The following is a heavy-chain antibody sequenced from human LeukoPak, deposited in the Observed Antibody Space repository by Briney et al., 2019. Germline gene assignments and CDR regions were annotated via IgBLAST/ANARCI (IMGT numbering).Heavy chain of an antibody. V-gene: IGHV1-24*01. Sequence: ASVKVSCKVSGYTLTELSMHWVRQAPGKGLEWMGGFDPEDGETIYAQKFQGRVTMAEDTSTDTAYMELSSLRSEDTAVYYCATALGITGSFDYWGQGTLVTVSS. CDR2: FDPEDGET. CDR3: ATALGITGSFDY. J-gene: IGHJ4*02. CDR1: GYTLTELS. D-gene: IGHD1-20*01.